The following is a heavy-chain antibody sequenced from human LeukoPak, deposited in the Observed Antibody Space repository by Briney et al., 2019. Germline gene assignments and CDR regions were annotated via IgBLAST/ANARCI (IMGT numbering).Heavy chain of an antibody. CDR3: AKQSYARSLGE. CDR2: TNSGGTST. CDR1: GFPFSDFS. V-gene: IGHV3-23*01. D-gene: IGHD2-8*01. J-gene: IGHJ4*02. Sequence: GGSLRLYCATSGFPFSDFSMSWVRQAPGKGLEWISTTNSGGTSTYYAESVKGRFTISRDNSKNTLYLQMSSLRVEDTAVYYCAKQSYARSLGEGGPGTLVSVSS.